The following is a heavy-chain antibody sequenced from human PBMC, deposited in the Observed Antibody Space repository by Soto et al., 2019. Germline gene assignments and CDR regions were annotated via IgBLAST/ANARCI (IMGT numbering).Heavy chain of an antibody. CDR2: MNPNSGNT. Sequence: QVQLVQSGAEVKKPGASVKVSCKASGYTFTSYDINWVRQATGQGLEWMGWMNPNSGNTGYAQKFQGRVTMTRNNSISTAYMELSSLRSEDTAVYYCATQVVVYYYYYGMDVWGQGTTVTVSS. J-gene: IGHJ6*02. D-gene: IGHD3-22*01. V-gene: IGHV1-8*01. CDR3: ATQVVVYYYYYGMDV. CDR1: GYTFTSYD.